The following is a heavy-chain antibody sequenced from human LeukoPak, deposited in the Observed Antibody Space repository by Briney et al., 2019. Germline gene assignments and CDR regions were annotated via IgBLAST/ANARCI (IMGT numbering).Heavy chain of an antibody. CDR1: GGSISSSSYY. D-gene: IGHD3-22*01. V-gene: IGHV4-39*07. CDR2: IYYSGST. Sequence: SETLSLTCTVSGGSISSSSYYWGWIRQPPGKGLEWIGSIYYSGSTYYNPSLKSRVTISVDTSKNQFSLKLSSVTAADTAVYYCASRPYDNSGYYYVWGQGTLVTVSS. CDR3: ASRPYDNSGYYYV. J-gene: IGHJ4*02.